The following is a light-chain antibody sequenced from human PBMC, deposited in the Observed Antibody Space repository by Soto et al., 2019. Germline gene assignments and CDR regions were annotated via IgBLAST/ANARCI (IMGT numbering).Light chain of an antibody. CDR3: QHYGT. J-gene: IGKJ1*01. CDR2: GAS. V-gene: IGKV3-20*01. Sequence: EIVLTQSPGTLSLSPGERATLSCRASQSISSGYLAWYQQKLGQAPRLLIFGASTRATGIPDRFSGSGSGTDFTLTISRLEPEDFAVYFCQHYGTFGQGTKVDIK. CDR1: QSISSGY.